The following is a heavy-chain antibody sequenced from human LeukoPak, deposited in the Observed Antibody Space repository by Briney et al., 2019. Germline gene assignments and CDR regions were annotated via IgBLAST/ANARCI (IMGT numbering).Heavy chain of an antibody. CDR2: IWYDGSNK. J-gene: IGHJ4*02. Sequence: GGSLRLSCAASGFTFSSYGMHWVRRAPGKGLEWVAVIWYDGSNKYYADSVKGRFTISRDNSKNTLYLQMNSLRAEDTAVYYCARDFGYYSPFWYWGQGTLVTVSS. CDR1: GFTFSSYG. V-gene: IGHV3-33*01. D-gene: IGHD3-22*01. CDR3: ARDFGYYSPFWY.